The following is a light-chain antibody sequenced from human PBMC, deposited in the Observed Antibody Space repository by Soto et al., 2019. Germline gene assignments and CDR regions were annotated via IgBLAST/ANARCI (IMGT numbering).Light chain of an antibody. CDR2: GAS. CDR1: QSVSNKY. CDR3: QQYGSSGT. V-gene: IGKV3-20*01. Sequence: EIVLTQSPGTLSTSXGESATLAXXASQSVSNKYLAWYQQKPGQAPRLLIYGASNRATGIPDRFSGSGSGTDFTLTISRLEPEDFAVYYCQQYGSSGTFGQGTKVDIK. J-gene: IGKJ1*01.